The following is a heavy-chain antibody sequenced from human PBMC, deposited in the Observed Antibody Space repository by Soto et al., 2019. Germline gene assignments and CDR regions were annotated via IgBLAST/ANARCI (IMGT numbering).Heavy chain of an antibody. V-gene: IGHV4-30-4*01. J-gene: IGHJ6*02. CDR1: GGSISSGDYY. CDR2: IYYSGST. Sequence: PSETLSLTCTVSGGSISSGDYYWSWIRQPPGKGLEWIGYIYYSGSTYYNPSLKSRVTISVDTSKNQFSLKLSSVTAADTAVYYCARDIVVVTATREYYYYGMDVWGQGTTVTVSS. D-gene: IGHD2-21*02. CDR3: ARDIVVVTATREYYYYGMDV.